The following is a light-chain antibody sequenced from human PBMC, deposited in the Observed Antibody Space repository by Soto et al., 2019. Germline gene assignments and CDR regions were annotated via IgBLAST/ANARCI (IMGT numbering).Light chain of an antibody. Sequence: EIVLTQSPATLSLSPGERATLSCRASQSVSSYLAWYQQKPGQAPRLLIYDASNRATGIPDRFSGSGSGTDFTLTISSLEPEDFAVYYCQQRSHWPPTFGQGTKVEIK. CDR1: QSVSSY. J-gene: IGKJ1*01. V-gene: IGKV3-11*01. CDR2: DAS. CDR3: QQRSHWPPT.